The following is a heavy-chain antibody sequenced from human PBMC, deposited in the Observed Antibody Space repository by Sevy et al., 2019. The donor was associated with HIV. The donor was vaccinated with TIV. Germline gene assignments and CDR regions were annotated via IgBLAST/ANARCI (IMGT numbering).Heavy chain of an antibody. CDR3: GRVRLDGVWLAVDY. J-gene: IGHJ4*02. V-gene: IGHV1-2*02. CDR2: INSKSGGS. CDR1: GYTFTDYY. Sequence: ASVKVSCKASGYTFTDYYMHWVRQAPGQGLEWMGWINSKSGGSKYAQKFQGRVTMTRDTSISTAYMELSRLRSDDTAVYYCGRVRLDGVWLAVDYWGQGTLVTVSS. D-gene: IGHD3-9*01.